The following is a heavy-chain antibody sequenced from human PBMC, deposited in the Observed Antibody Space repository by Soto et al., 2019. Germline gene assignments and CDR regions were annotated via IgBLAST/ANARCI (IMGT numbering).Heavy chain of an antibody. CDR1: GFTFSSYA. D-gene: IGHD4-17*01. V-gene: IGHV3-23*01. J-gene: IGHJ4*02. CDR3: AKVVKDDYGDYVFDY. CDR2: ISGSGGST. Sequence: GGSLRLSCAASGFTFSSYAMSWVRQAPGKGLEWVSAISGSGGSTYYADSVKGRFTISRDNSKNTLYLQMNSLGAEDTAVYYCAKVVKDDYGDYVFDYWGQGTLVTVSS.